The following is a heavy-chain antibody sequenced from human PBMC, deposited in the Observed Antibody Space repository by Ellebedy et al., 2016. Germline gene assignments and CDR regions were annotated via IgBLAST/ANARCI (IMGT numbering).Heavy chain of an antibody. V-gene: IGHV3-9*01. CDR3: ARDGAGYYPNYYFDY. J-gene: IGHJ4*02. CDR1: GFTFDDYA. CDR2: ISWNSGSI. Sequence: SLKISXAASGFTFDDYAMHWVRQAPGKGLEWVSGISWNSGSIGYADSVKGRFTISRDNAKNSLYLQMNSLRAEDTAVYYCARDGAGYYPNYYFDYWGQGTLVTVSS. D-gene: IGHD3-22*01.